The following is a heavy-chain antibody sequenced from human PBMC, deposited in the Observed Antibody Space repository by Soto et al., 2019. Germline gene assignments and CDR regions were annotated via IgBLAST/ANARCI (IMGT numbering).Heavy chain of an antibody. D-gene: IGHD2-21*01. CDR2: IKRISDGGAT. J-gene: IGHJ4*02. CDR1: GFTFNDAW. Sequence: EVQLVESGGGLVKPGGSTRLSCATSGFTFNDAWMSWVRQAPGKGLEWVGRIKRISDGGATDYAAPVKGRFTISRDDSKNTLYLQMNSLKAEDTAVYYCATGLGPSDFDYWGQGTLVTVSP. V-gene: IGHV3-15*01. CDR3: ATGLGPSDFDY.